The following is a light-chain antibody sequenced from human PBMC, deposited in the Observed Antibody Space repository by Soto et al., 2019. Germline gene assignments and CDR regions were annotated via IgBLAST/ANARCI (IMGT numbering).Light chain of an antibody. CDR3: QQYNSDPYT. Sequence: DIQMTQSPSTLSASVGDRVTITCRASQSISSWLAWYQQKPGKAPKLLIYKASSLESGLPSRFSGSGSGTEFTLTISSLPPDDFASYYCQQYNSDPYTFGQGTKVEIK. CDR1: QSISSW. V-gene: IGKV1-5*03. J-gene: IGKJ2*01. CDR2: KAS.